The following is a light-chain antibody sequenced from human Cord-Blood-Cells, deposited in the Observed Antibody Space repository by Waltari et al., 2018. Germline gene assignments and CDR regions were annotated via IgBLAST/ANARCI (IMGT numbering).Light chain of an antibody. CDR3: QQSYSTPYT. V-gene: IGKV1-39*01. CDR2: ASS. J-gene: IGKJ2*01. Sequence: DIQMTQSPSSLSASVGDRVTITCRASQSISSYLNWYQQKPGKAPKLLIYASSSLQSGVPSRFGGSRSGTDFTLTISSLQPEDFATYYCQQSYSTPYTFGQGTKLGIK. CDR1: QSISSY.